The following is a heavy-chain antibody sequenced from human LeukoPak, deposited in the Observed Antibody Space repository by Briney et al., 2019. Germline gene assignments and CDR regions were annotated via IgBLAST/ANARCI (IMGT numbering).Heavy chain of an antibody. D-gene: IGHD3-22*01. CDR2: INSSGRTI. V-gene: IGHV3-11*01. Sequence: GGSPRLSCAASVFTFCDYYMNWIRPAPGRGLERVSYINSSGRTIYYADSVKGRFTISRDNAKKSLYLQMNNLRAEDTAVDYCAREQYYYDNTDYHTPFDYWGQGTLVTVSS. J-gene: IGHJ4*02. CDR1: VFTFCDYY. CDR3: AREQYYYDNTDYHTPFDY.